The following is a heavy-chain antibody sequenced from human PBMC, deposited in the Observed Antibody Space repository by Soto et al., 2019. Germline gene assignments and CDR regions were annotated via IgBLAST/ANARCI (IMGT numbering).Heavy chain of an antibody. Sequence: EVQLLESGGGLVQPGGSLRLSCAASGFTFINYAMIWVRQAPGKGLEWVSTISGGGDGRDYADSVKGHFTMSRDNSNNTLYLQMNSLRAEDTAIYYCAKKGLGSLKTFCSNSDCHYAFDLWGQGTVVTVSS. J-gene: IGHJ3*01. V-gene: IGHV3-23*01. CDR2: ISGGGDGR. D-gene: IGHD2-8*01. CDR1: GFTFINYA. CDR3: AKKGLGSLKTFCSNSDCHYAFDL.